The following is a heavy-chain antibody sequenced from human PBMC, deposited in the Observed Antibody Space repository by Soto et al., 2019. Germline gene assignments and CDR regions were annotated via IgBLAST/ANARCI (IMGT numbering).Heavy chain of an antibody. CDR3: ARDVLPRCSDSRDS. Sequence: QVQVVESGGGVVQPGGSLRLSCVASGFAFRSHGMHWARQAPGKGPEWVAGVSFDGNTRNYADSVKGRFTISRDTSRNTLYLHMNSLRPEDTAVYYWARDVLPRCSDSRDSWGPGTQVTVSS. V-gene: IGHV3-30*03. J-gene: IGHJ5*01. CDR2: VSFDGNTR. D-gene: IGHD2-21*02. CDR1: GFAFRSHG.